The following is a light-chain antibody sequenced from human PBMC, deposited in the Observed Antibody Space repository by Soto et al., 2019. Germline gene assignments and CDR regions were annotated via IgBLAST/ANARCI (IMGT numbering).Light chain of an antibody. CDR3: QQRSNWPQNT. CDR1: QSVSSY. J-gene: IGKJ5*01. CDR2: DAA. V-gene: IGKV3-11*01. Sequence: EIVLTQSPATLSLSPGERATLSCRASQSVSSYLAWYQQKPGQAPRLLIYDAANRATGIPARFSGSGSVTDFTLTISSLEPEAFAFYYCQQRSNWPQNTFGQGKRLE.